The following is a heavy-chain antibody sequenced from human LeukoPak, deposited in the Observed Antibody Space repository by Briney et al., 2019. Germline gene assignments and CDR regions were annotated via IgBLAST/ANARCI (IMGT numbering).Heavy chain of an antibody. CDR3: ARHLEYISSWKGYYFDY. V-gene: IGHV4-39*01. D-gene: IGHD6-13*01. CDR1: GGSISSNSHF. Sequence: SETLSLTCTVSGGSISSNSHFWDWIRQSPGKGLEWIGTIYYSGSTYYSPSLKSRVTISVDTSKNQFSLELNSVTAADTAVYYCARHLEYISSWKGYYFDYWGQGTLVTVSS. CDR2: IYYSGST. J-gene: IGHJ4*02.